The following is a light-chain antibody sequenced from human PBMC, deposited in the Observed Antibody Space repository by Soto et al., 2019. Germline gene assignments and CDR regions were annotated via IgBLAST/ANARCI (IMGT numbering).Light chain of an antibody. Sequence: QSALTHPGSVCWSPGHSITISCTGTSSDVGGYNYVSWYQQHPGKAPKLMIYEVSNRPSGVSNRFSGSKSGNTASLTISGLQAEDEADYYCSSYTSSSTYVFGTGTKVTVL. CDR1: SSDVGGYNY. CDR3: SSYTSSSTYV. V-gene: IGLV2-14*01. CDR2: EVS. J-gene: IGLJ1*01.